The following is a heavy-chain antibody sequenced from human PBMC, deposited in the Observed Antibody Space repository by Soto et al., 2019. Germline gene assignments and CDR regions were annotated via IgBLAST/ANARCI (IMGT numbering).Heavy chain of an antibody. D-gene: IGHD6-13*01. V-gene: IGHV1-8*01. CDR2: RNPNSGNT. J-gene: IGHJ5*02. Sequence: ASVNVSCQASGYTLTSYYMNWVREATGQGLECMGWRNPNSGNTGYAQKFQGRVTMTRNTSISPAYMELSSLRSEDTAVYYCARGLSTSWDPNWFDPWGQGTLVTFSS. CDR1: GYTLTSYY. CDR3: ARGLSTSWDPNWFDP.